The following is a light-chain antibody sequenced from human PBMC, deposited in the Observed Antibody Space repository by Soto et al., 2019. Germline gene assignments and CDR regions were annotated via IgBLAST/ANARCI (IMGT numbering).Light chain of an antibody. CDR3: CSYVGGDTLI. CDR1: SRDVGLSNY. CDR2: DVA. J-gene: IGLJ1*01. Sequence: QSAPTQPRSVSGSPGQTVTISCTGTSRDVGLSNYISWYQQHPGEAPKLVIYDVAQRPSGVPDRLSGSRSGKTASLTISGLQPDDEGDYYCCSYVGGDTLIFGSGTKLTVL. V-gene: IGLV2-11*01.